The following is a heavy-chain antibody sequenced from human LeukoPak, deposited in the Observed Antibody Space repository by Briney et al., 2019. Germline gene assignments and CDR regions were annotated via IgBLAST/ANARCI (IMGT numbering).Heavy chain of an antibody. CDR3: ARIRITMVRGTVNWFDP. Sequence: GGSLRLSCAASGFTFSSYGMHWVRQAPGKGLEWVAVISYDGSNKYYADSVKGRFTISRDNSKNTLYLQMNSLRAEDTAVYYCARIRITMVRGTVNWFDPWGQGTLVTVSS. CDR2: ISYDGSNK. D-gene: IGHD3-10*01. J-gene: IGHJ5*02. CDR1: GFTFSSYG. V-gene: IGHV3-30*03.